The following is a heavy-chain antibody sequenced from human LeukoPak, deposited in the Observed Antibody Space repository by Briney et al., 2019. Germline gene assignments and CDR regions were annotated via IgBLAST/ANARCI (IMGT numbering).Heavy chain of an antibody. J-gene: IGHJ4*02. CDR2: IIPVFGIA. CDR3: ARGPSDYFDY. Sequence: SVKVSCKASGGTFSSYAISWVRQAPGQGLEWMGRIIPVFGIADYAQKFQGRITITADKSTSTAYMELSSLRSEDTAVYYCARGPSDYFDYWGQGTLVTVSS. V-gene: IGHV1-69*04. CDR1: GGTFSSYA.